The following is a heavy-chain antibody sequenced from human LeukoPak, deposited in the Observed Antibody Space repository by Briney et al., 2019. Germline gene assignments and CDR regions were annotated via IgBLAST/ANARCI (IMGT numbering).Heavy chain of an antibody. D-gene: IGHD4-11*01. CDR1: GFTFNSYS. J-gene: IGHJ4*02. CDR3: ARMPLEIVTNFLDS. CDR2: ISSNSRTI. Sequence: GGSLRLSCAASGFTFNSYSMNWVRQAPGKGREWGSYISSNSRTIHYADSVKGQFTISRDNAKNSLYLQMNTLRAEDTAVYYCARMPLEIVTNFLDSWGQGTLATVSS. V-gene: IGHV3-48*04.